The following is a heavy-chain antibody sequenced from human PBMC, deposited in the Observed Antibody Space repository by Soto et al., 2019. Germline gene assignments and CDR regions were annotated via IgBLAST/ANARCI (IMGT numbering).Heavy chain of an antibody. CDR1: GGTFNNFA. CDR3: ATATISPVSSAYHHYGMDV. Sequence: QVQLVQSGAEVKKPGSSVKVSCQASGGTFNNFAFTWVRQAPGQGLEWLGGIMPVFDTENNAQRYQGRVTITADEFTSTVYMEMSSLRSDDTAVYYCATATISPVSSAYHHYGMDVWGQGTTVTVSS. CDR2: IMPVFDTE. D-gene: IGHD3-3*01. V-gene: IGHV1-69*01. J-gene: IGHJ6*02.